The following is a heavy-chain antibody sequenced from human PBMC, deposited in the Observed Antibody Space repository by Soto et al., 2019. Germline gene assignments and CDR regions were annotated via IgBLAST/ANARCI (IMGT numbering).Heavy chain of an antibody. Sequence: GGSLRLSCAASGFTFSSYAMPWVRQAPGKGLEWVAVISYDGSNKYYADSVKGRFTISRDNSKNTLYLQMNSLRAEDTAVYYCARDKTGTTSIYYYYGMDVWGQGTTVTVSS. CDR2: ISYDGSNK. D-gene: IGHD1-7*01. CDR1: GFTFSSYA. V-gene: IGHV3-30-3*01. CDR3: ARDKTGTTSIYYYYGMDV. J-gene: IGHJ6*02.